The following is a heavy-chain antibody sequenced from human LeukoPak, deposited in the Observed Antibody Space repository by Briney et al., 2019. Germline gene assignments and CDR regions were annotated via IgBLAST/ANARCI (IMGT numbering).Heavy chain of an antibody. CDR2: MYISGST. V-gene: IGHV4-4*07. Sequence: SETLSLTCTVSGGSIRSSYWSWVRQPAGKGLEWIGRMYISGSTDYNPSLKSRVTMALDTSKNQPSLKLTSVTAADTAVYYCARESIEVENYYYYYYMDVWGKGTTVTVSS. CDR1: GGSIRSSY. CDR3: ARESIEVENYYYYYYMDV. J-gene: IGHJ6*03. D-gene: IGHD6-6*01.